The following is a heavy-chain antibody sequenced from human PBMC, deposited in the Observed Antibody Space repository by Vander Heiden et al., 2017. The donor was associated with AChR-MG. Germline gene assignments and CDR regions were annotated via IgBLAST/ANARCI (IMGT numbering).Heavy chain of an antibody. CDR2: ISSSSSYI. Sequence: EVQLVESGGGLVKPGGSLRLSCAASGFTFSSYSMNGVRQAPGKGLEWVSSISSSSSYIYYADSVKGRFTISRDNAKNSLYLQMNSLRAEDTAVYYCALGVDIVATIVLSDDNWFDPWGQGTLVTVSS. J-gene: IGHJ5*02. D-gene: IGHD5-12*01. V-gene: IGHV3-21*01. CDR3: ALGVDIVATIVLSDDNWFDP. CDR1: GFTFSSYS.